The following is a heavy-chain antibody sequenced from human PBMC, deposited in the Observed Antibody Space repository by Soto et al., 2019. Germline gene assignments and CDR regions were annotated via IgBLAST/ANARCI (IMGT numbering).Heavy chain of an antibody. D-gene: IGHD3-22*01. CDR2: IYYSGGT. CDR3: ARTSGYYLYDY. J-gene: IGHJ4*02. CDR1: GGSISSGDYY. V-gene: IGHV4-30-4*02. Sequence: SETLSLTCTVSGGSISSGDYYWSWIRQPPGKGLEWIGYIYYSGGTYYNPSLKSRVSISVDTSASTAYMELSSLRSEDTAVYYCARTSGYYLYDYWGQGTLVTVSS.